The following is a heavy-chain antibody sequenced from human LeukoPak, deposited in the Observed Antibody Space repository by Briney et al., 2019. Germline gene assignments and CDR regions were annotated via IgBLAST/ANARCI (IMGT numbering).Heavy chain of an antibody. CDR3: AKDRYYGGTGAYFDN. J-gene: IGHJ4*02. Sequence: GGSLRLPWAASGFAFSSYAMSWVRQAPGKGLEWVSAISGSGDSIYYADSVKGRFAISRDNSKNTVFLQMNSLRAEDTAVYYCAKDRYYGGTGAYFDNWGQGTLVTVSS. V-gene: IGHV3-23*01. CDR2: ISGSGDSI. CDR1: GFAFSSYA. D-gene: IGHD4-23*01.